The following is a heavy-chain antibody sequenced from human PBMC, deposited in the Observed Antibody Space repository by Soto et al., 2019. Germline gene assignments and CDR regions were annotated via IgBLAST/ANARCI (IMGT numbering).Heavy chain of an antibody. CDR1: GYTFTSYY. Sequence: QVQLVQSGAEVKKPGASVKVSCKASGYTFTSYYMHWVRQAPGQGLEWMGIINPSGGSTSYAQKLQGRVTMTRDTSTSTVYMELSSLRSEDTAVYYCARSARLQRWFDPWGQGTLVTVSS. J-gene: IGHJ5*02. CDR3: ARSARLQRWFDP. CDR2: INPSGGST. V-gene: IGHV1-46*04. D-gene: IGHD4-4*01.